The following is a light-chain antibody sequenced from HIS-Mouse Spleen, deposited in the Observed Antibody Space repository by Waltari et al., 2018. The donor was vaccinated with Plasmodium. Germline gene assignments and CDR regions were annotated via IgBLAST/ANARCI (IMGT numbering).Light chain of an antibody. CDR3: QAWDSSTAWV. CDR1: KLGDNY. Sequence: SYELTHPPSVSVSPGQTASITCSGDKLGDNYACWYQQKPGQSPVLVIYQDSKRPSGIPERFSGSNSGNTATLTISGTQAMDEADYYCQAWDSSTAWVFGGGTKLTVL. CDR2: QDS. J-gene: IGLJ2*01. V-gene: IGLV3-1*01.